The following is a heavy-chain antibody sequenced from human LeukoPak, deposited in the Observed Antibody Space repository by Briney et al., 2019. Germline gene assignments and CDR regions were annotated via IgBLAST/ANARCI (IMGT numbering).Heavy chain of an antibody. D-gene: IGHD3-9*01. J-gene: IGHJ4*02. V-gene: IGHV4-4*02. CDR1: GGSISSSNW. Sequence: SGTLSLTCAVSGGSISSSNWWSWVRQPPGKGLEWIGEIYHSGSTNYDPSLKSRVTISVDKSKNQFSLKLSSVTAADTAVYYCVRKYYDILTGYYRFDYWGQGTLVTVSS. CDR2: IYHSGST. CDR3: VRKYYDILTGYYRFDY.